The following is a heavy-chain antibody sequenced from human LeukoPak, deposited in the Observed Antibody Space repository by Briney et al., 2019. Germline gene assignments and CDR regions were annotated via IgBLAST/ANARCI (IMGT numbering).Heavy chain of an antibody. D-gene: IGHD3-3*01. J-gene: IGHJ5*02. CDR3: APPIGYYDFWSVP. CDR2: ISGSGGST. V-gene: IGHV3-23*01. CDR1: GFTVSSYA. Sequence: GGSLRLSCAASGFTVSSYAMSWVRQAPGKGLEWVSAISGSGGSTYYADSVKGRFTISRDNSKNTLYLQMNSLRAEDTAVYYCAPPIGYYDFWSVPWGQGTLVTVSS.